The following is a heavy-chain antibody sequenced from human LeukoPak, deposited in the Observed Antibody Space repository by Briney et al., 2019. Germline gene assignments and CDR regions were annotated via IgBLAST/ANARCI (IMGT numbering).Heavy chain of an antibody. V-gene: IGHV1-2*02. CDR3: ARDRRAARGGWFDP. J-gene: IGHJ5*02. CDR1: GYTFTGYY. D-gene: IGHD6-6*01. CDR2: INPNSGAT. Sequence: ASVRVSCKASGYTFTGYYMHWVRQAPGQGLEWMGWINPNSGATNSAQKFQGRVTMTRDTSISTAYMELSRLRSDDTAVYYCARDRRAARGGWFDPWGQGTLVTVSS.